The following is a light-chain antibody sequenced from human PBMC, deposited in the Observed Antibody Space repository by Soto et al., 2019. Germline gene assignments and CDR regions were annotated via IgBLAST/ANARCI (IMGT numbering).Light chain of an antibody. CDR3: QQYNNWYS. Sequence: EIEMTQFPATLSVSPGERATLSCRASQSVSSNLAWYQQKPGQPPRLLSYGVSTRATGIPTRFSGSGSGTEFTLTISSLQSEDLAVYYCQQYNNWYSFGQGTKLEIK. V-gene: IGKV3-15*01. CDR1: QSVSSN. J-gene: IGKJ2*03. CDR2: GVS.